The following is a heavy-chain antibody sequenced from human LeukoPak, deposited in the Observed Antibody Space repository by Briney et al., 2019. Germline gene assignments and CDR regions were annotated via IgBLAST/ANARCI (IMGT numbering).Heavy chain of an antibody. V-gene: IGHV5-51*01. J-gene: IGHJ3*02. CDR2: IYPGDSDA. D-gene: IGHD2/OR15-2a*01. Sequence: GESLKISCKASGYSFTTYWIGWVRQMPGKGLEWVGIIYPGDSDARYSPSFQGQVTISADKSISTAYLQWSSLKASDTAMYYCARHPSFRETDAFDIWGQGTMVTVSS. CDR3: ARHPSFRETDAFDI. CDR1: GYSFTTYW.